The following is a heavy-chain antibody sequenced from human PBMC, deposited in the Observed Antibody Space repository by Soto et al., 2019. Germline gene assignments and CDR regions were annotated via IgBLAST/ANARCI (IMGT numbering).Heavy chain of an antibody. Sequence: EVQLLESGGGSVRPGGSLRLSCAASGFTFTSYAMTWVRQAPGKGLEWVSGISGTGGSTYYADSVKGRFTISRDKSKNTLYLHVNSLRAEDTAVYYCARGSAYSDYDLEYWGQGTLVTVSS. CDR2: ISGTGGST. CDR3: ARGSAYSDYDLEY. V-gene: IGHV3-23*01. D-gene: IGHD4-17*01. CDR1: GFTFTSYA. J-gene: IGHJ4*02.